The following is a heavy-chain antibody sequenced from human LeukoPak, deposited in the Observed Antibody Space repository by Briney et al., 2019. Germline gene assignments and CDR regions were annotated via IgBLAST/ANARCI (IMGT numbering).Heavy chain of an antibody. CDR3: ARGSAGSSWSN. CDR2: IYYSGST. J-gene: IGHJ4*02. CDR1: GGSITLDY. D-gene: IGHD6-13*01. Sequence: SETLSLACTVSGGSITLDYWSWIRQPPGKGLEWIGYIYYSGSTNYNPSLKSRVTISVDTSKNQFSLKLSSVTAADTAVYYCARGSAGSSWSNWGQGTLVTVSS. V-gene: IGHV4-59*01.